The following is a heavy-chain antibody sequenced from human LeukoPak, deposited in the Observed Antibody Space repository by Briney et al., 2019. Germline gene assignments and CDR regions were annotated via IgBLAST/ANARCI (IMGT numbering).Heavy chain of an antibody. V-gene: IGHV3-30*04. J-gene: IGHJ6*03. CDR2: ISYDGSNK. CDR3: AREGRRQWLVRNYYYYMDV. Sequence: GGSLRLSCAASGFTFSSYAMHWVRQAPGKGLEWVAVISYDGSNKYYADSVKGRFTISRDNSKNTLYLQVNSLRAEDTAVYYCAREGRRQWLVRNYYYYMDVWGKGTTVTVSS. D-gene: IGHD6-19*01. CDR1: GFTFSSYA.